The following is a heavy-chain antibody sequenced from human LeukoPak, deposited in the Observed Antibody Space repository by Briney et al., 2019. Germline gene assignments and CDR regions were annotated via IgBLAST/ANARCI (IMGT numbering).Heavy chain of an antibody. Sequence: SVKVSCKTSGFTFSSSTVQWVRQARGQRLEWLGWIGLGSGDTKYAQRVQERLTLTRDMSTNTAYMELSSLRSEDTAVYYCVAERYSDGCCWFDPWGQGTLVAVSS. CDR3: VAERYSDGCCWFDP. CDR1: GFTFSSST. V-gene: IGHV1-58*01. D-gene: IGHD6-25*01. J-gene: IGHJ5*02. CDR2: IGLGSGDT.